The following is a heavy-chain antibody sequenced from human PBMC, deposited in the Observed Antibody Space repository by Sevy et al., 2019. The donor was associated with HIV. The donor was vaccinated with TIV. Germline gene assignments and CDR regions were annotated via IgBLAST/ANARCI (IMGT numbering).Heavy chain of an antibody. D-gene: IGHD2-21*01. V-gene: IGHV4-31*03. CDR1: GGSISSGGYY. Sequence: SETLSLTCTVSGGSISSGGYYWSWIRQHPGKGLEWIGYIYYSGSTYYNPSLKSRVTISVDTSKNQFPLKLSSVTAADTAVYYCARGIDLSAFDIWGQGTMVTVSS. CDR2: IYYSGST. J-gene: IGHJ3*02. CDR3: ARGIDLSAFDI.